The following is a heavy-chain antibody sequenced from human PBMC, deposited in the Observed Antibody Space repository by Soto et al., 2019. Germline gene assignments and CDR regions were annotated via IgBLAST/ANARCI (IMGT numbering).Heavy chain of an antibody. V-gene: IGHV1-69*13. D-gene: IGHD5-18*01. CDR3: ARDRDIRGYSYGLDY. Sequence: SVKVSCKASGGTFSSYAISWVRQAPGQGLEWMGGIIPIFGTANYAQKFQGRVTITADESTSTAYMELSSLRSEDTAVYYCARDRDIRGYSYGLDYWGQGTLVTVPQ. J-gene: IGHJ4*02. CDR1: GGTFSSYA. CDR2: IIPIFGTA.